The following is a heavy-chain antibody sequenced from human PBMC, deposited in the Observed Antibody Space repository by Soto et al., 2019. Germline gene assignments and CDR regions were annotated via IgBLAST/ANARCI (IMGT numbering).Heavy chain of an antibody. CDR3: ARGITGTVSYYYGMDV. CDR1: GGTFSSYA. Sequence: QVQLVQSGAEVKKPGSSVKVSCKASGGTFSSYAISWVRQAPGQGLEWMGGIIPIFGTANYAQKFQGRVTITADESTSTDYRELSSLRSEDTAVYYCARGITGTVSYYYGMDVWGQGTTVTVSS. V-gene: IGHV1-69*12. CDR2: IIPIFGTA. D-gene: IGHD1-20*01. J-gene: IGHJ6*02.